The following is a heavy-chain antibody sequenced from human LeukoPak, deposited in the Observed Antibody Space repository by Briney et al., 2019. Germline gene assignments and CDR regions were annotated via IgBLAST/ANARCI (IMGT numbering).Heavy chain of an antibody. CDR2: IYYSGST. J-gene: IGHJ4*02. D-gene: IGHD4-17*01. V-gene: IGHV4-39*01. CDR3: ARYDYGDYFGGFDY. CDR1: GGSISSSSYY. Sequence: SETLSLTCTVSGGSISSSSYYWGWHRQPQGKGLEWIVSIYYSGSTYYNPSLKSRVSISVDTSKNQFSLKLSSVTAADTAVYYCARYDYGDYFGGFDYWGQGTLVTVSS.